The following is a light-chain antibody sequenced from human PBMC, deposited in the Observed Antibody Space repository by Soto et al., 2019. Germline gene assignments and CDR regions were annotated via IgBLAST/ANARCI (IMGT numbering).Light chain of an antibody. Sequence: DSVMTQTPLSLPVTPGEPASISCRSSQSLLDREDGNTYLDWYLQKPGQSPRLLIYTLSYRAPGVPHRFSGRGSGTDFTLEISRVEAEDVGVYYCMQRREFPWTFGQGTKVDIK. J-gene: IGKJ1*01. V-gene: IGKV2-40*01. CDR1: QSLLDREDGNTY. CDR3: MQRREFPWT. CDR2: TLS.